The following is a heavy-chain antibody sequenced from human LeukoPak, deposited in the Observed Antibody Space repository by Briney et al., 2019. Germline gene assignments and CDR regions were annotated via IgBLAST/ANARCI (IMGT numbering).Heavy chain of an antibody. D-gene: IGHD6-19*01. CDR1: GFTFSSYA. Sequence: PGGSLRLSCAASGFTFSSYAMHWVRQAPGKGLEWVAVISYDGSNKYYADSVKGRFTISRDNSKNTLYLQMNSLRAEDTAVYYCAGDHVQPGESSGWTFDYWGQGTLVTVSS. V-gene: IGHV3-30-3*01. CDR2: ISYDGSNK. J-gene: IGHJ4*02. CDR3: AGDHVQPGESSGWTFDY.